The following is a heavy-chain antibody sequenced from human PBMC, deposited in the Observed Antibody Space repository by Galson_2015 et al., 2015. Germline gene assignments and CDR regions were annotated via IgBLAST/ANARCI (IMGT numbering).Heavy chain of an antibody. V-gene: IGHV3-53*01. D-gene: IGHD5-18*01. CDR3: ASKNDGEFLYSYGEPDAFDI. J-gene: IGHJ3*02. CDR1: GFTVSSNY. Sequence: SLRLSCAASGFTVSSNYMSWVRQAPGKGLEWVSVIYSGGSTYYADSVKGRFTISRDNSKNTLYLQMNSLRAEDTAVYYCASKNDGEFLYSYGEPDAFDIWGQGTVVTVSS. CDR2: IYSGGST.